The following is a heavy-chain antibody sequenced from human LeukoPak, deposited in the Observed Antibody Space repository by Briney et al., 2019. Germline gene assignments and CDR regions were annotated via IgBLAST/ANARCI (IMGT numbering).Heavy chain of an antibody. V-gene: IGHV4-30-2*01. J-gene: IGHJ5*02. D-gene: IGHD3-3*01. CDR3: ARGRSGYLNWFDP. CDR1: GGSISSGGYS. Sequence: PSETLSLTCAVSGGSISSGGYSWSWIRQPPGKGLEWIGYIYHSGSTYYNPSLKSRVTISVDRSKNQFSLELSSVTAADTAVYYCARGRSGYLNWFDPWGQGTLVTVSS. CDR2: IYHSGST.